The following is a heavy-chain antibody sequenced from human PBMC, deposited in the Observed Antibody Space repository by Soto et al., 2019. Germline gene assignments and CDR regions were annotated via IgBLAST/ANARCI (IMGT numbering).Heavy chain of an antibody. CDR2: IIPVFQTA. Sequence: QEQLVQSGAEVKKPGSSVKVSGKASGGLFSSYPISWVRQVLGQGLEWMGGIIPVFQTAYYTQRFEGRVTITADESMNTAYMELSSLRSEDTAIYYCARGGSGYTWFNEFWGQGTLVTVSS. J-gene: IGHJ4*02. CDR1: GGLFSSYP. CDR3: ARGGSGYTWFNEF. V-gene: IGHV1-69*01. D-gene: IGHD3-22*01.